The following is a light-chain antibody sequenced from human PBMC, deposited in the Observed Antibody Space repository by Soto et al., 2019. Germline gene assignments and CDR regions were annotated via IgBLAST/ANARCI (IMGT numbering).Light chain of an antibody. Sequence: QYVLTQPPSVSAAPGQKVTISCSGRNSNIGDNYFSWYQHVPGTAPQVLIYEDNMRPSGIPDRFSATKSGTLAALDITGLQTGDEADYYCGMWDISINVWVFGGGTKLTVL. CDR3: GMWDISINVWV. CDR1: NSNIGDNY. J-gene: IGLJ3*02. CDR2: EDN. V-gene: IGLV1-51*02.